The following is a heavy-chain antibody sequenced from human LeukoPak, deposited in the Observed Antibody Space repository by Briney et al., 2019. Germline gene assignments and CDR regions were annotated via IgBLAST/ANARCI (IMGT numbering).Heavy chain of an antibody. J-gene: IGHJ4*02. CDR1: GFDFNSYW. V-gene: IGHV3-7*01. D-gene: IGHD6-13*01. CDR2: IKQDGSEK. CDR3: ARDQGGIAAGYYFDY. Sequence: GGSLRLSCGASGFDFNSYWMSWVRQAPGKGLEWVANIKQDGSEKYYVDSVKGRFTISRDNAKNSLYLQMNSLRAEDTAVYYCARDQGGIAAGYYFDYWGQGTLVTVSS.